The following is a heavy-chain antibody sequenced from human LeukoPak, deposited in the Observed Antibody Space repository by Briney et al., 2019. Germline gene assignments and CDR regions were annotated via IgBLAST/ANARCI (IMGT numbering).Heavy chain of an antibody. CDR1: GFTFSSYE. Sequence: GGSLRLSCAASGFTFSSYEMNWVRQAPGKGLERVSYISSSSSTIYYADSVKGRFTISRDNAKNSLYLQMNSPRAEDTAVYYCARVLPQASGPGNYYYYYYMDVWGKGTTVTVSS. V-gene: IGHV3-48*01. CDR3: ARVLPQASGPGNYYYYYYMDV. D-gene: IGHD3-10*01. CDR2: ISSSSSTI. J-gene: IGHJ6*03.